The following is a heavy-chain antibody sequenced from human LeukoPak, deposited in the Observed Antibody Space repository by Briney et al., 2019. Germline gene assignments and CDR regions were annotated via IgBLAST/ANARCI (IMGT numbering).Heavy chain of an antibody. CDR2: IYYSGST. J-gene: IGHJ5*02. CDR3: TSYYYDSRSWFDP. Sequence: SETLSLTCAVYGGSFSGYYWSWIRQPPGKGPEWIGYIYYSGSTNYDPSLKSRVTISVDTSKNQFSLKLSSVTAADTAVYYCTSYYYDSRSWFDPWGQGTLVTVSS. CDR1: GGSFSGYY. V-gene: IGHV4-59*01. D-gene: IGHD3-22*01.